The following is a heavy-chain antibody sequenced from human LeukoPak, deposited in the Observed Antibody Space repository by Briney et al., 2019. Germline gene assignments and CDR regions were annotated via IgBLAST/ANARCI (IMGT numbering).Heavy chain of an antibody. J-gene: IGHJ6*04. CDR2: IIGSGSST. V-gene: IGHV3-23*01. D-gene: IGHD1-1*01. CDR3: AKDLEIIDV. Sequence: GGSLRLSCAASGFTFSSYGMSWVRQAPGKGLQWVSVIIGSGSSTYYADSVKGRFTISRDNSKNTLYLQMNSLRAEDTAVYYCAKDLEIIDVWGKGTTVTISS. CDR1: GFTFSSYG.